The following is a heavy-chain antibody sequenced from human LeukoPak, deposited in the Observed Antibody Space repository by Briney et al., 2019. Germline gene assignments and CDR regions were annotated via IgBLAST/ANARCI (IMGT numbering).Heavy chain of an antibody. CDR2: INPDGSTT. CDR1: KFTFSSYW. Sequence: GGSLRLSCAASKFTFSSYWVHWVRQAPGKGLVWVSRINPDGSTTNYADSVKGRFTISRDNAKNTLYLQMNSLRAEDTAVYYYARVLLGSWDWFDPWGQGTLVTVSS. CDR3: ARVLLGSWDWFDP. V-gene: IGHV3-74*01. D-gene: IGHD3-10*01. J-gene: IGHJ5*02.